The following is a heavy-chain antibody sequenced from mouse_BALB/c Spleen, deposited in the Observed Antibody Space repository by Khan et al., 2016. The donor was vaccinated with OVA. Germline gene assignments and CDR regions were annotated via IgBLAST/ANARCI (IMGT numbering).Heavy chain of an antibody. J-gene: IGHJ2*01. D-gene: IGHD2-10*02. CDR1: GYSFTGYF. CDR2: INPHIGET. V-gene: IGHV1-20*02. CDR3: TRIYPSDFDY. Sequence: VQLKESGPDLVKPGASVKISCKASGYSFTGYFMNWVLQSHGKSLEWIGRINPHIGETFYNQKFKGKATLTVDESSSTAHMELRSLASEDSAVYYCTRIYPSDFDYWGQGTTLTVSS.